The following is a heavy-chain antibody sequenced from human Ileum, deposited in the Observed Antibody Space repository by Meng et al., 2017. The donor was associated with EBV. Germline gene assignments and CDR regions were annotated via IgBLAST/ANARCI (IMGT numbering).Heavy chain of an antibody. Sequence: QLQLQGWGPGLVKPSEALSLTFTVSGGSISSSSYYWAWIRQPPGEGLEWIGSVVYSGTTYYTSSLKSRVSISVDTSKNQFSLKLSSVTAADTAVYYCARHHHSPTFDYWGQGTLVTVSS. D-gene: IGHD1-14*01. CDR3: ARHHHSPTFDY. CDR2: VVYSGTT. J-gene: IGHJ4*02. V-gene: IGHV4-39*01. CDR1: GGSISSSSYY.